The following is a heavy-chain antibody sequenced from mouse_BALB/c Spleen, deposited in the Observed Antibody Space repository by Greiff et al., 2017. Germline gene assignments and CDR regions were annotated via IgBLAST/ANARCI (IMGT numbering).Heavy chain of an antibody. CDR1: GFNIKDYY. CDR2: IDPENGDT. Sequence: EVQLQQSGAELVRPGASVKLSCTASGFNIKDYYMHWVKQRPEQGLEWIGWIDPENGDTEYAPKFQGKATMTADTSSNTAYLQLSSLTSEDTAVYYCLRYEAWFAYWGQGTLVTVSA. D-gene: IGHD2-14*01. J-gene: IGHJ3*01. V-gene: IGHV14-4*02. CDR3: LRYEAWFAY.